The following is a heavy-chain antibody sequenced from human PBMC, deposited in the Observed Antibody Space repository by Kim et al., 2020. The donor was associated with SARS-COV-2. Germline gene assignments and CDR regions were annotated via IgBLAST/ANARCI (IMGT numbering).Heavy chain of an antibody. CDR2: ISGSGGST. CDR3: AKDGGAYCGGDCYSGFDY. Sequence: GGSLRLSCAASGFTFSSYAMSWVRQAPGKGLEWVSAISGSGGSTYYADSVKGRFTISRDNSKNTLYLQMNSLRAEDTAVYYCAKDGGAYCGGDCYSGFDYWGQGTLVTVSS. J-gene: IGHJ4*02. V-gene: IGHV3-23*01. D-gene: IGHD2-21*02. CDR1: GFTFSSYA.